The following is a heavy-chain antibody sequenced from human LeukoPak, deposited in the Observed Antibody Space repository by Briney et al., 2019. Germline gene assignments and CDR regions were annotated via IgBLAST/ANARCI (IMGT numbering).Heavy chain of an antibody. Sequence: SQTLSLTCTVSGGSISSGGHYWSWVRQHPGKGLEWIGYIYYSGSTYYNPSLKSRVTISVDTSKNQSSLKLSSVTAADTAVYYCARTPEVGIVDYWGQGTLVTVSS. D-gene: IGHD2-21*01. CDR1: GGSISSGGHY. J-gene: IGHJ4*02. CDR2: IYYSGST. CDR3: ARTPEVGIVDY. V-gene: IGHV4-31*03.